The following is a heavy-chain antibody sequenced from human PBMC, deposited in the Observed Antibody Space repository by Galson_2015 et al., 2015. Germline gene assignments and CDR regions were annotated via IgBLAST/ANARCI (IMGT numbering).Heavy chain of an antibody. CDR3: ATRSLCSGGSCSYYYYYYGMDV. V-gene: IGHV4-61*02. J-gene: IGHJ6*02. D-gene: IGHD2-15*01. Sequence: TLSLTCTVSGGSISSGSYYRSWIRQPAGKGLEWIGRIYTSGSTNYNPSLKSRATISVDTSKNQFSLKLSSVTAADTAVYYCATRSLCSGGSCSYYYYYYGMDVWGQGTTVTVSS. CDR2: IYTSGST. CDR1: GGSISSGSYY.